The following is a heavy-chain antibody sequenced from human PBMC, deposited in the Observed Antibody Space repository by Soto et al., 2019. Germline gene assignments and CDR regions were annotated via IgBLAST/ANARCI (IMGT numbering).Heavy chain of an antibody. Sequence: GGSLRLSCAASGFTFDDYAMHWVRQAPGKGLEWVSGISWNSGSIAYADSVKGRFTISRDNAKNSLYLQMNSLRAEDTALYYCANGRVLWSGYYNWGQGTLVTVSS. J-gene: IGHJ4*02. CDR2: ISWNSGSI. V-gene: IGHV3-9*01. D-gene: IGHD3-3*01. CDR3: ANGRVLWSGYYN. CDR1: GFTFDDYA.